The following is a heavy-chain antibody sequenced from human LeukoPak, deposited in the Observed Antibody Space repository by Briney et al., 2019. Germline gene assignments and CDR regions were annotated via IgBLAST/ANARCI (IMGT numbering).Heavy chain of an antibody. CDR3: ARGGSIFGDYLSDY. Sequence: PSETLSLTCPVSGGSISNYYYWTWIRQPPGKGLEWIGYIYYNGNTNYNPSLKSRVTISVDTSKNQFSLKLSSVTAADTAVYYCARGGSIFGDYLSDYWGQGTLVTVSS. CDR1: GGSISNYY. V-gene: IGHV4-59*08. J-gene: IGHJ4*02. CDR2: IYYNGNT. D-gene: IGHD4-17*01.